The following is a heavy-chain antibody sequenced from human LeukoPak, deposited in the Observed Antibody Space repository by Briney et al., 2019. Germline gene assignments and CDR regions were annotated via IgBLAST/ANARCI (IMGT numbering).Heavy chain of an antibody. D-gene: IGHD3-22*01. V-gene: IGHV1-69*01. CDR1: GGTFSSYA. Sequence: SVKVSCKASGGTFSSYAISWVRHAPRQGLEWMGGIIPIFGTANYAHKFQGRVTITSDESTSTAYMELSSLRSEDTAVYYCAREAPDSSGYYYGVYWGQGTLVTVSS. J-gene: IGHJ4*02. CDR3: AREAPDSSGYYYGVY. CDR2: IIPIFGTA.